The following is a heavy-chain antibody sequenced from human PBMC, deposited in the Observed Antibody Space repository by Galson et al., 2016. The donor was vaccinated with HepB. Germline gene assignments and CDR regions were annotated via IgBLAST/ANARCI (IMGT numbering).Heavy chain of an antibody. Sequence: PALVKPTQTLTLTCTFSGFSFSDGGVGVGWVRQPPGKALEWLALIYWDDDKRFSPSLKTRLAITKDTSQNQVVLTMTNMDPVDTATYYCAHTSWQFLGNVFHVWGQGTMVTVSS. V-gene: IGHV2-5*02. J-gene: IGHJ3*01. CDR1: GFSFSDGGVG. CDR3: AHTSWQFLGNVFHV. CDR2: IYWDDDK. D-gene: IGHD1-26*01.